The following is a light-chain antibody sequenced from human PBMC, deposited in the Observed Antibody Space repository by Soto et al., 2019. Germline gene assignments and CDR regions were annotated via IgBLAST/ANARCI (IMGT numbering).Light chain of an antibody. J-gene: IGKJ4*01. CDR3: QQLNSYPLT. CDR1: QGISSH. Sequence: DIQLTQSPSFLSASVGDRVTLTCRASQGISSHLAWYQQKPGKAPKLLIYAASTLQSGVPSRFSGSGSGTAFTLTISSLQPEDFATDYCQQLNSYPLTFGGGTKVEIK. CDR2: AAS. V-gene: IGKV1-9*01.